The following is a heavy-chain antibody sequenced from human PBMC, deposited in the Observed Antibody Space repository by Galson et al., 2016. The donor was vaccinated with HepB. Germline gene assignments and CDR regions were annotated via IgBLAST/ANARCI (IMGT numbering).Heavy chain of an antibody. CDR1: GFTFSHYW. D-gene: IGHD6-19*01. Sequence: SLRLSCAASGFTFSHYWMSWVRQAPGKGLEWVANIKQDGSEKYYVDSVKGRFSISRDNAKNSLSLQTNSLRAEDTAVYYCARGLSSGWSPLDYWGQGTLVTVSS. J-gene: IGHJ4*02. V-gene: IGHV3-7*01. CDR2: IKQDGSEK. CDR3: ARGLSSGWSPLDY.